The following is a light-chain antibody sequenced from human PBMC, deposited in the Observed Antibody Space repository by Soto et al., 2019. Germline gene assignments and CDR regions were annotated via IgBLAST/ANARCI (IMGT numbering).Light chain of an antibody. CDR3: QQYGSSPPRYT. Sequence: EIVLTQSPGTLSLSPGERVTLSCRASQSVSSNLAWYQQKPGQPPRLLIYDISTRATGIPTRFSGSGSGTDFTLTISRLEPEDFAVYYCQQYGSSPPRYTFGQGTKVDIK. CDR1: QSVSSN. J-gene: IGKJ2*01. CDR2: DIS. V-gene: IGKV3-20*01.